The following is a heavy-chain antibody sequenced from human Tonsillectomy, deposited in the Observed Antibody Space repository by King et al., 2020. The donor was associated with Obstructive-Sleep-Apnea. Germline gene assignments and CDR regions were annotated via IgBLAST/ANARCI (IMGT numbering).Heavy chain of an antibody. CDR1: GGSISSSNYY. V-gene: IGHV4-39*07. J-gene: IGHJ4*02. Sequence: QLQESGPGLVKPSETLSLTCTVSGGSISSSNYYWAWIRQPPGKGLEWIGSIYYSGSTYYNPSLKSRVTMSVDTSKNQFSLKLTSVTAADTAVYYCARDPYSHFDYWGQGTLVTVSS. CDR3: ARDPYSHFDY. D-gene: IGHD6-13*01. CDR2: IYYSGST.